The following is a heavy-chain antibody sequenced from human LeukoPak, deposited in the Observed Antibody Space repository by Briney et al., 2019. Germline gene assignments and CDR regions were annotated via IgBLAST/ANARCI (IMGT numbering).Heavy chain of an antibody. J-gene: IGHJ4*02. CDR2: IYYSGST. D-gene: IGHD6-19*01. CDR3: ARGMSSGCFDY. CDR1: GDSISTYY. V-gene: IGHV4-59*01. Sequence: PSETLSLTCTVSGDSISTYYWSWIRQPPGKGLEWIGYIYYSGSTNYNPSLKSRVTISVDTSKNQFSLKLSSVTAADTAVYYCARGMSSGCFDYWGQGTLVTVSS.